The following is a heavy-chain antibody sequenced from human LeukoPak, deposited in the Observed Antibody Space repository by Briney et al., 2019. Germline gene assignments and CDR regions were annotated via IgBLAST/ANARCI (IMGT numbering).Heavy chain of an antibody. V-gene: IGHV3-74*01. J-gene: IGHJ3*02. Sequence: GGSLRLSCAASGFTFSSYWMHWVRQAPGKGLVWVSRINSDGSSTSYADSVKGRFTISRDNAKNTLHLQMNTLRAEDTAVYYCAREEGYCTSTSCHAGGHAFDIWGQGTMVTVSP. CDR2: INSDGSST. CDR3: AREEGYCTSTSCHAGGHAFDI. D-gene: IGHD2-2*01. CDR1: GFTFSSYW.